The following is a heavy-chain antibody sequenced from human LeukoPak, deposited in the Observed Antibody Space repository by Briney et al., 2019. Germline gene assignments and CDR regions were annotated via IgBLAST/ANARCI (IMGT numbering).Heavy chain of an antibody. Sequence: GGSLRLSCAASGFTFDDYAMNWVRQAPGKGLEWVSYISSSGSTIYYADSVKGRFTISRDNAKNSPYLQMNSLRAEATAVYYCAELGITMIGGVWGKGTTVTISS. CDR3: AELGITMIGGV. D-gene: IGHD3-10*02. J-gene: IGHJ6*04. CDR1: GFTFDDYA. CDR2: ISSSGSTI. V-gene: IGHV3-48*03.